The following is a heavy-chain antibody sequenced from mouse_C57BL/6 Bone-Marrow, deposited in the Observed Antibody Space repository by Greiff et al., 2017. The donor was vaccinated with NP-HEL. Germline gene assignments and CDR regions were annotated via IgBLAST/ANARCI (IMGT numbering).Heavy chain of an antibody. D-gene: IGHD1-1*01. J-gene: IGHJ1*03. CDR1: GYAFSSSW. CDR3: ARSATTVVATEYFDV. CDR2: IYPGDGDT. V-gene: IGHV1-82*01. Sequence: QVQLQQSGPELVKPGASVKISCKASGYAFSSSWMNWVKQRPGKGLEWIGRIYPGDGDTNYNGKFKGKATLTADKSSSTAYMQLSSLTSEDSAVYFCARSATTVVATEYFDVWGTGTTVTVSS.